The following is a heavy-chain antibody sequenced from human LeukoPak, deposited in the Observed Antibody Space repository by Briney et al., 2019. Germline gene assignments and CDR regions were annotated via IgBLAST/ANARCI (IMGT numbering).Heavy chain of an antibody. CDR2: IYYSGST. CDR3: ARGERYSYGYVY. CDR1: GGSISSYY. Sequence: SETLSLTCTVSGGSISSYYWSWIRQPTGEGLEWIGYIYYSGSTNYNPSLKSRVTISVDTSKNQFSLKLSSVTAADTAVYYCARGERYSYGYVYWGQGTLVTVSS. V-gene: IGHV4-59*01. J-gene: IGHJ4*02. D-gene: IGHD5-18*01.